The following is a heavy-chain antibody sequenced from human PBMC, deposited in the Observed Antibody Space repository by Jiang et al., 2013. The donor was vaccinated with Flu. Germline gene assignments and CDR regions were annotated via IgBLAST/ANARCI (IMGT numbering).Heavy chain of an antibody. V-gene: IGHV3-23*01. CDR2: VSGRGATT. CDR3: ASGRFLEWSFDY. CDR1: GFTFITYA. D-gene: IGHD3-3*01. Sequence: VQLLESWGRLGSAWGSLRLSCAASGFTFITYAMNWVRQAPGKGLEWVSSVSGRGATTHYADSVKGRFTISRDNSNNTLYLQMKSLRADDTAVYYCASGRFLEWSFDYWGQGALVTVSS. J-gene: IGHJ4*02.